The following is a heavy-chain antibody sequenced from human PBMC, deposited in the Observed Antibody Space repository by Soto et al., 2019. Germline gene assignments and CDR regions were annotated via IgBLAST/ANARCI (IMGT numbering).Heavy chain of an antibody. D-gene: IGHD2-8*02. J-gene: IGHJ4*02. V-gene: IGHV4-31*02. CDR1: GGSISSDGYY. CDR3: ARDKITGLFDY. CDR2: IYYSGST. Sequence: SETLSLTCTVSGGSISSDGYYWSWVRQHPGKGLEWIGYIYYSGSTYYNPSLKSRVTISADTSKNQFSLKLTSVTAADTAVYYCARDKITGLFDYWGQGTLVTVSS.